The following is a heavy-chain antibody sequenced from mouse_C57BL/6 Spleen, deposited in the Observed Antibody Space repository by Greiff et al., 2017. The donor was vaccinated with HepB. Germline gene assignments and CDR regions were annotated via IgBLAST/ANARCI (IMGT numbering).Heavy chain of an antibody. CDR1: GFSLTSYG. J-gene: IGHJ1*03. Sequence: VKLQQSGPGLVQPSQSLSITCTVSGFSLTSYGVHWVRQSPGKGLEWLGVIWSGGSTDYNAAFISRLSISKDNSKSQVFFKRNSLQADDTAIYYCAAYYYGSYWYFDVWGTGTTVTVSS. CDR3: AAYYYGSYWYFDV. CDR2: IWSGGST. D-gene: IGHD1-1*01. V-gene: IGHV2-2*01.